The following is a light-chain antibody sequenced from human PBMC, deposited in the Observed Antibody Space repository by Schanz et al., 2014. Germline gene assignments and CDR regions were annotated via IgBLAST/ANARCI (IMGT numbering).Light chain of an antibody. V-gene: IGKV3-20*01. CDR2: GAS. J-gene: IGKJ1*01. Sequence: EIVLTQSPGTLSLSPGERATLSCRASQSVSSNSLAWYQQKPGQAPRLLIYGASSRATGIPDRFSGSGSGTDFTLAISRMEPEDFATYYCKHRSAGFGQGTKVDIK. CDR3: KHRSAG. CDR1: QSVSSNS.